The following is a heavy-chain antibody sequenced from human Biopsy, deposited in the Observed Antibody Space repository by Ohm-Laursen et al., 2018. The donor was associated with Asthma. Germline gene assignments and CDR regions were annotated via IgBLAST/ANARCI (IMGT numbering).Heavy chain of an antibody. D-gene: IGHD3-22*01. J-gene: IGHJ3*02. CDR3: ARQSGQDYGDSSGFDI. CDR1: GFVLSQCG. V-gene: IGHV3-33*08. CDR2: VSSDGHNK. Sequence: SLRLSCAAPGFVLSQCGMHWVRQGPGKGLEWVALVSSDGHNKYYEDSVKGRFTISRDNSRNRLYLQINRLTVEDSAVYFCARQSGQDYGDSSGFDIWGQGTKVAVSS.